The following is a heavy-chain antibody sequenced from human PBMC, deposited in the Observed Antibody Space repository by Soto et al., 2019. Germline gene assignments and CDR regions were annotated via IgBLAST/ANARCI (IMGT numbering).Heavy chain of an antibody. Sequence: GGSLRLSCAASGFKFSDYWMSWVRQAPGKGLEWVGNIKHDTSEAHYADSVKGRFTITRDNIKNFLFLQMNGLRADDTASYYCARDGLLFSGPYRPSRFDYWGLGTLVTVSS. J-gene: IGHJ4*02. CDR1: GFKFSDYW. D-gene: IGHD3-16*02. V-gene: IGHV3-7*03. CDR2: IKHDTSEA. CDR3: ARDGLLFSGPYRPSRFDY.